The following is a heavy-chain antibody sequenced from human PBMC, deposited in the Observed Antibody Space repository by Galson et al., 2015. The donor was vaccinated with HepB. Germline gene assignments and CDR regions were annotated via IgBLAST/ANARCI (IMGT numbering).Heavy chain of an antibody. V-gene: IGHV3-48*04. CDR3: VRDLIAAAGIRVDY. J-gene: IGHJ4*02. D-gene: IGHD6-13*01. CDR1: GFTFSRYS. CDR2: ISSSTSTI. Sequence: SLRLSCAASGFTFSRYSMNWVRQAPGKGLEWVSYISSSTSTIYYADSVKGRFTISRDNAKNSLYLQMNSLRAEDTAVYYCVRDLIAAAGIRVDYWGQGTLVTVSS.